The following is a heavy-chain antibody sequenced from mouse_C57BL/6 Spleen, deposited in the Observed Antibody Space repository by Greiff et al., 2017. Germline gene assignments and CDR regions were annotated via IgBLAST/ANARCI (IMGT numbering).Heavy chain of an antibody. J-gene: IGHJ1*03. Sequence: QVHVKQPGAELVRPGSSVKLSCKASGYTFTSYWMHWVKQRPIQGLEWIGNIDPSDSETHYNQKFKDKATLTVDKSSSTAYMQLSSLTSEDSAVYYCARGGRYYGSSYWYFDVWGTGTTVTVSS. CDR1: GYTFTSYW. CDR2: IDPSDSET. CDR3: ARGGRYYGSSYWYFDV. V-gene: IGHV1-52*01. D-gene: IGHD1-1*01.